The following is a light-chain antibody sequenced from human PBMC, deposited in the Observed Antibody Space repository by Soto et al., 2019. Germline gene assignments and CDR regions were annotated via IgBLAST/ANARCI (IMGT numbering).Light chain of an antibody. CDR1: QSVSSY. CDR3: QQRRNWPPT. CDR2: DAS. Sequence: EIVLTHSPATLSLSQWEIATLSCRASQSVSSYLAWYQQKPGQAPRLLIYDASNRATGIPARFSGSGSGTDFTLTSSSLEPEDFAVYYCQQRRNWPPTLGPGTKVDIK. V-gene: IGKV3-11*01. J-gene: IGKJ3*01.